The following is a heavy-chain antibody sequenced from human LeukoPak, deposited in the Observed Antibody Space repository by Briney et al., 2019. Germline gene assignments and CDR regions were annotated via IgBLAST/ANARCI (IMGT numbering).Heavy chain of an antibody. Sequence: KPSETLSLTCAVSGYSISSGYYWGWIRQPPGKGLEWIGIIYHSGSTYYNPSLKSRVTISVDTSKNQFSLKLSSVTAADTAVYYCASWYSGSSGFDYWGQGTLVTVSS. J-gene: IGHJ4*02. CDR2: IYHSGST. CDR1: GYSISSGYY. V-gene: IGHV4-38-2*01. CDR3: ASWYSGSSGFDY. D-gene: IGHD1-26*01.